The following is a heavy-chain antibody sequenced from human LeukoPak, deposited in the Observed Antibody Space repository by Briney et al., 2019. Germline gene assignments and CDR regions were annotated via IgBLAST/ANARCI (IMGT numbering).Heavy chain of an antibody. J-gene: IGHJ6*03. D-gene: IGHD3-3*01. Sequence: SVKVSCKASGGTFSSYAISWVRQAPGQGLEWMGGIIPIFGTANYAQKLQGRVTMTTDTSTSTAYMELRSLRSDDTAVYYCARVYNTYYDFWSGHIYYMDVWGKGTTVTVSS. CDR1: GGTFSSYA. CDR2: IIPIFGTA. V-gene: IGHV1-69*05. CDR3: ARVYNTYYDFWSGHIYYMDV.